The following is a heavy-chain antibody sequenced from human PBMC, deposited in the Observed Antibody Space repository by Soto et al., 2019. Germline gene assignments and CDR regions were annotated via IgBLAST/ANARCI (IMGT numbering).Heavy chain of an antibody. J-gene: IGHJ4*02. Sequence: PGGSLRLSCAASGFTFSSYGMHWVRQAPGKGLEWVAVISYDGSNKYYADSVKGRFTISRDNSKNTLYLQMNSLRAEDTAVYYCARRSRPIEYWGRGTLVTVSS. CDR3: ARRSRPIEY. V-gene: IGHV3-30*03. D-gene: IGHD6-25*01. CDR2: ISYDGSNK. CDR1: GFTFSSYG.